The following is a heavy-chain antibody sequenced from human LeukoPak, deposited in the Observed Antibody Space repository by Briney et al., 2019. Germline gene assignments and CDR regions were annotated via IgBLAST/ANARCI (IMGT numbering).Heavy chain of an antibody. CDR2: ISGSGGST. J-gene: IGHJ5*02. D-gene: IGHD3-22*01. CDR1: GFTFSSYA. V-gene: IGHV3-23*01. CDR3: AKDYYDSSGYYGASWFDP. Sequence: PGGSLRPSCAASGFTFSSYAMSSASHPPGEWMEWVSAISGSGGSTYYADSVKGRFTISRDNSKNTLYLQMNSLRAEDTAVYYCAKDYYDSSGYYGASWFDPWGQGTLVTVSS.